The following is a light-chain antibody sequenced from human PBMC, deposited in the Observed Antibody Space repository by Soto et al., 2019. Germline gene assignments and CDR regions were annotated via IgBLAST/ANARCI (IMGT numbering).Light chain of an antibody. J-gene: IGKJ1*01. CDR2: RAS. V-gene: IGKV1-5*03. CDR1: QSISIW. Sequence: DIQMTQSPSTLSASVGDTVTITCRASQSISIWLAWYQQKPGKAPNLLIYRASNFESGVPSRFSGSGSGTEFTLTISSLQPDDFATYYCQQCYSYPWTFGQGTKVETK. CDR3: QQCYSYPWT.